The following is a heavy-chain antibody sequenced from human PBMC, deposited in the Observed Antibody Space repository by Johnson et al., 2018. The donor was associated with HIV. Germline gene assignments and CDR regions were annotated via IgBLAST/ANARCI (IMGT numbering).Heavy chain of an antibody. CDR2: IRYDGRVK. J-gene: IGHJ3*01. CDR3: AGELGGSGFDV. D-gene: IGHD1-26*01. V-gene: IGHV3-7*03. Sequence: EWVAFIRYDGRVKQFVDSVKGRFTISRDNAKNSVYLQMNSLRGEDTAVYYCAGELGGSGFDVWGQGTMVTVSS.